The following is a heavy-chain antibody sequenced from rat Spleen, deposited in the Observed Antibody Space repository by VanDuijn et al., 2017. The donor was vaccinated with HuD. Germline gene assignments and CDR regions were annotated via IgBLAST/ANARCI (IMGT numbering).Heavy chain of an antibody. CDR2: MSYDGSST. CDR1: GFTFSDFY. V-gene: IGHV5-29*01. D-gene: IGHD1-12*02. Sequence: EVQLVESDGGLVQPGRSLELSCAASGFTFSDFYMAWVRQAPTKGLEWVATMSYDGSSTYYRDSVKGRFTISRDNAKSTLYLQMDSLRSEDTATYYCARHGYDGSYYYWDYWGQGVMVTVSS. CDR3: ARHGYDGSYYYWDY. J-gene: IGHJ2*01.